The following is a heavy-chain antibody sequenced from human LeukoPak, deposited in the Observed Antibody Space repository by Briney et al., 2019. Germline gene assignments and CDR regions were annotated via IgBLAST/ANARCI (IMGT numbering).Heavy chain of an antibody. V-gene: IGHV3-20*04. Sequence: PGGSLRLSCAASGFRLDGYGMNWVRQAPGKGLEWVSSINWNGRSTTYADSVKGRFTISRDTAKNSLYLQMNSLRAEDTAVYYCARDSLYSGYDYSFGYWGQGTLVTVSS. CDR2: INWNGRST. J-gene: IGHJ4*02. D-gene: IGHD5-12*01. CDR3: ARDSLYSGYDYSFGY. CDR1: GFRLDGYG.